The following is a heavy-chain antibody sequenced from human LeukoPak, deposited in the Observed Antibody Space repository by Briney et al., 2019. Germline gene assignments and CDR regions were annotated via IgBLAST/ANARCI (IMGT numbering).Heavy chain of an antibody. V-gene: IGHV3-48*01. CDR2: ITTSSNTI. J-gene: IGHJ6*02. CDR1: GFTFSTYS. Sequence: PGGPLRLSCAASGFTFSTYSMNWVRQAPGKGLEWVSYITTSSNTIYYADSVKGRFTISRDNAKNSLYLQMNSLRAEDTAVYYCARDGGYASGGDYNGMDVWGQGTTVTVSS. CDR3: ARDGGYASGGDYNGMDV. D-gene: IGHD3-10*01.